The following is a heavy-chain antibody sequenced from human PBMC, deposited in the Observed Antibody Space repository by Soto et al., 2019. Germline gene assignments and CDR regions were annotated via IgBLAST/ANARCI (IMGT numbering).Heavy chain of an antibody. CDR1: SGSISSSYW. D-gene: IGHD3-10*01. CDR2: IHHSGDT. V-gene: IGHV4-4*02. CDR3: ARIDYGSGSDYNFDY. J-gene: IGHJ4*02. Sequence: QVQLQESGPGLVTPSGTLSVTCAVSSGSISSSYWWSWVRQPPGERLEWIGEIHHSGDTNYNPSLESRVTISVDNSKNQFSLRLSSVTAADTSVYYCARIDYGSGSDYNFDYWGQGTLVTVSS.